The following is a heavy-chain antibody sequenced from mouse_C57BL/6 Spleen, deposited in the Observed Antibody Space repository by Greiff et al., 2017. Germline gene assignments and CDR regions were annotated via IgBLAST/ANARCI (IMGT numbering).Heavy chain of an antibody. CDR3: ASGAKGFAY. V-gene: IGHV1-52*01. CDR1: GYTFTSYW. Sequence: QVQLQQPGAELVRPGSSVKLSCKASGYTFTSYWMHWVKQRPIQGLEWIGNIDPSDSATNYNQKFKDKATLTVDKSSSTAYMQLSSLTSEDSAVYYCASGAKGFAYWGQGTMVTVSA. J-gene: IGHJ3*01. CDR2: IDPSDSAT.